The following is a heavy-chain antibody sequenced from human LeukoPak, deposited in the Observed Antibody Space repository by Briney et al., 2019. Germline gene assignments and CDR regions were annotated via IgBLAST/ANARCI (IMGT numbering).Heavy chain of an antibody. CDR3: AKSKPLIYTVTTTDY. J-gene: IGHJ4*02. V-gene: IGHV3-23*01. D-gene: IGHD4-17*01. CDR1: GFTFSSYA. Sequence: PGGSLRLSCAASGFTFSSYAMSWVRQAPGKGLEWVSAISDSGTGTYYADSVKGRFTISRDNSKNTLYLQMNSLRAEDTAVYYCAKSKPLIYTVTTTDYWGQGTLVTVSS. CDR2: ISDSGTGT.